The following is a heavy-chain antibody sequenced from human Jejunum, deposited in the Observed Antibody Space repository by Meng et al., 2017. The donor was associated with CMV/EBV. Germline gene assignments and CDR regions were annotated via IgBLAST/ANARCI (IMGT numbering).Heavy chain of an antibody. CDR2: MKTDGSEK. Sequence: LSCAAAGFIFRNYWVSWARQAPGRGLEWVASMKTDGSEKYYVDSVKGRFTMSRDNAKISLYLQMNSLRAEDTAVYYCARGNALDYWGLGTLVTVSS. J-gene: IGHJ4*02. CDR1: GFIFRNYW. CDR3: ARGNALDY. V-gene: IGHV3-7*01.